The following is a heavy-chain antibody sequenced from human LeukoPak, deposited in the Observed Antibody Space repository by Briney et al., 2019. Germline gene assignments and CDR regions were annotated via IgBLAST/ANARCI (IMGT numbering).Heavy chain of an antibody. Sequence: ASVKVSCKASGYTFTGYYMHWVRQAPGQGLEWMGWINPNSGSTNYAQKFQGRVTMTRDTSISTAYMELSRLRSDDTAVFYCARVAHNYDLLTGYYPYLDYFDFWGQGTLVSVSS. J-gene: IGHJ4*02. V-gene: IGHV1-2*02. D-gene: IGHD3-9*01. CDR3: ARVAHNYDLLTGYYPYLDYFDF. CDR1: GYTFTGYY. CDR2: INPNSGST.